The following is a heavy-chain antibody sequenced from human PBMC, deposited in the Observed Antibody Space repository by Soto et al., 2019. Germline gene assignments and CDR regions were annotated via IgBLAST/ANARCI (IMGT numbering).Heavy chain of an antibody. CDR3: ARDARYASSSYGFDV. CDR2: ISNSGHAI. CDR1: GFTFSDYY. Sequence: QVQLVESGGGLVKPGGSLRLSCVASGFTFSDYYRSWIRQAPGKGLEWVSYISNSGHAIYYADSVKGRFTVSRDNSNNSMSLQMDSLRADDTAIYCCARDARYASSSYGFDVWGQGTTVSVSS. V-gene: IGHV3-11*01. D-gene: IGHD6-13*01. J-gene: IGHJ6*02.